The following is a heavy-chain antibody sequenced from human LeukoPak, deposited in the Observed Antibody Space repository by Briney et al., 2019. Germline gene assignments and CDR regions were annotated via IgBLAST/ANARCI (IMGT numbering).Heavy chain of an antibody. CDR1: GFIFTNYW. Sequence: GGSLRPSCAASGFIFTNYWMSWVRQAPGKGLEWVAYINLDGSEKNYLDSVRGRFIISRDNAKKSLYLQMNSLRAEDTAVYYCAKVGVSGPHFDFSGEGTLVTASS. J-gene: IGHJ4*02. CDR2: INLDGSEK. D-gene: IGHD2-21*01. CDR3: AKVGVSGPHFDF. V-gene: IGHV3-7*03.